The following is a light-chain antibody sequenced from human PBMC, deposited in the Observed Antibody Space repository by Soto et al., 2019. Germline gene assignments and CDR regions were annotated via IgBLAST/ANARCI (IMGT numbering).Light chain of an antibody. CDR1: QSVSSNY. CDR3: QQYASTRWT. J-gene: IGKJ1*01. CDR2: GAS. V-gene: IGKV3-20*01. Sequence: ELLMTQSPGTLSCSPGETATLSCRVSQSVSSNYVAWFHQKPGQAPRLLIHGASSRASGIPDRFSGSGSGTDFTLTISRLQPEDFAVYYCQQYASTRWTFGQGTKVDIK.